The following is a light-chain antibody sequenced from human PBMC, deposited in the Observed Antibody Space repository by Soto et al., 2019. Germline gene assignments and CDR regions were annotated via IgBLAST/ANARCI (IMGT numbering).Light chain of an antibody. CDR3: QQYYNWPPIT. J-gene: IGKJ5*01. CDR1: QSVSSK. V-gene: IGKV3D-15*01. Sequence: EIVMTQSPATLSVSPGERATLSCRASQSVSSKLAWYQQKPGQSPRLLIHGVSTRATGIPARFSGSGSGTDFTLTISSLQSEDFAIYYGQQYYNWPPITFGQGTRLEMK. CDR2: GVS.